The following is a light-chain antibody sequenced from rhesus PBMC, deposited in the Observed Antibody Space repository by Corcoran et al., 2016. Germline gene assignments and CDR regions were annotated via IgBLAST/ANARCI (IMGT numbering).Light chain of an antibody. CDR1: SSDVGSYNY. CDR3: SSYTTSYTFM. V-gene: IGLV2S7*01. J-gene: IGLJ1*01. CDR2: GID. Sequence: QYAPTQPPSVSGSDGQSVTIACTGTSSDVGSYNYVSWYQKHPGKAPKLMIYGIDKRPSGVSDRFSGSKSGKTASLTISGLQAEDDADYYCSSYTTSYTFMFGVGTRLTVL.